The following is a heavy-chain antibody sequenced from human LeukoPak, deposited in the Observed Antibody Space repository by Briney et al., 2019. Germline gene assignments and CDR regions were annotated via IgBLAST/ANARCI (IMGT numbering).Heavy chain of an antibody. CDR3: ARFGPEGNYYGSGSYYWFDY. CDR2: INHSGST. D-gene: IGHD3-10*01. Sequence: TSETLSLTCAVYGGSFSGYYWSWIRQPPGKGLEWIGEINHSGSTNYNPSLKSRVTISVDTSKNQFSLKLSSVTAADTAVYYCARFGPEGNYYGSGSYYWFDYWGQGTLVTVSS. V-gene: IGHV4-34*01. CDR1: GGSFSGYY. J-gene: IGHJ4*02.